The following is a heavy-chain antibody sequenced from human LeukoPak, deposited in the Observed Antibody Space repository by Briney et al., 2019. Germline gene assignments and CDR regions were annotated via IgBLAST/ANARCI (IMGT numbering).Heavy chain of an antibody. CDR3: ASSDYYGSGSQR. J-gene: IGHJ4*02. CDR1: GGSISSYY. Sequence: SETLSLTCAVSGGSISSYYWSWIRQPAGKGLEWIGRIYTSGSTNYNPSLKSRVTMSVDTSKNQFSLKLSSVTAADTAVYYCASSDYYGSGSQRWGQGTLVTVSS. CDR2: IYTSGST. D-gene: IGHD3-10*01. V-gene: IGHV4-4*07.